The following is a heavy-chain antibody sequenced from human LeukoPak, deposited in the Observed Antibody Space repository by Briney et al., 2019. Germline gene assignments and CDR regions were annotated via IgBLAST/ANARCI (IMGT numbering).Heavy chain of an antibody. J-gene: IGHJ4*02. V-gene: IGHV3-9*01. CDR3: AKDIGVGYYDSSGLEGYFDY. Sequence: GGSLRLSCAASGFTFDDYAMHWVRRAPGKGLAWVAGISWNSGSIGYADSVKGRFTISRDNAKNSLYLQMNSLRAEDTALYYCAKDIGVGYYDSSGLEGYFDYWGQGTLVTVSS. CDR1: GFTFDDYA. CDR2: ISWNSGSI. D-gene: IGHD3-22*01.